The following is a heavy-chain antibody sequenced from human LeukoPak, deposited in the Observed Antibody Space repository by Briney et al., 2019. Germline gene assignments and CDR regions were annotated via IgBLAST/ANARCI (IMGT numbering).Heavy chain of an antibody. CDR2: TYSGGDT. D-gene: IGHD3-16*01. J-gene: IGHJ3*02. Sequence: GGSLRLSCAASGFDVSSNFMSWVRQAPETGLEWVSVTYSGGDTYFSDSVKGRFTISRDDSENTLYLQMNSLRADDTGVYYCARPSQGGQPIRSSPFNIWGQGTMVTVSS. CDR3: ARPSQGGQPIRSSPFNI. CDR1: GFDVSSNF. V-gene: IGHV3-66*04.